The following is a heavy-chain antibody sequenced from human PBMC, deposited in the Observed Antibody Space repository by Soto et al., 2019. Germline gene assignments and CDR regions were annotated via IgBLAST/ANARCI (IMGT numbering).Heavy chain of an antibody. V-gene: IGHV1-8*01. CDR1: GYTFTSYD. CDR3: ARCRADYFDY. CDR2: MNPNSGNT. Sequence: QVQLVQSGAEVKKPGASVKVSCKASGYTFTSYDINWVRQATGQGLEWMGWMNPNSGNTGYAQKFHARVTMARNTSISTAYMELSSLRSEDAAVYYFARCRADYFDYWGQGTLVTVSS. J-gene: IGHJ4*02.